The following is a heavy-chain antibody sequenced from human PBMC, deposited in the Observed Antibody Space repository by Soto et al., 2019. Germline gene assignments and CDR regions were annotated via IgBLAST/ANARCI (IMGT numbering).Heavy chain of an antibody. J-gene: IGHJ4*02. D-gene: IGHD3-9*01. CDR3: ARHGGYYDILTGYPPPIYY. CDR1: GGSISSYY. Sequence: QVQLQESGPGLVKPSETLSLTCTVSGGSISSYYWSWIRQPPGKGLEWIGYIYYSGGTNYNPSLKSRVTISVDTSKNPFSLTPSSVTAADTAVYYWARHGGYYDILTGYPPPIYYWGQGTLVTVSS. CDR2: IYYSGGT. V-gene: IGHV4-59*08.